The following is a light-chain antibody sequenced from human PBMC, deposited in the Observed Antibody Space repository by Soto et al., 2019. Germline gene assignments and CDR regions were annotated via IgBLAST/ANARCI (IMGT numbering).Light chain of an antibody. V-gene: IGKV3-11*01. Sequence: EIVLTQSPATLSLSPGERATLSCRAGQSVSSYLAWYQPKPGQAPRLLIYDASNRATGIPARFSGSGSGTDFPLTIGSLEPEDFAVYSCQQRSNWPPGLTFGGGTRVEIK. J-gene: IGKJ4*01. CDR2: DAS. CDR3: QQRSNWPPGLT. CDR1: QSVSSY.